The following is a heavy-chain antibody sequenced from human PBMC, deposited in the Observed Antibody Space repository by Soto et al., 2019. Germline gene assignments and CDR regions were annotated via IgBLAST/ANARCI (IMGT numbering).Heavy chain of an antibody. CDR2: ISGSGGST. CDR3: AKDPILGYCSGGSCNGYGMDV. J-gene: IGHJ6*02. Sequence: GESLKISCAASGFTFSSYAMSWVRQAPGKGLEWVSAISGSGGSTYYADSVKGRFTISRDNSKNTLYLQMNSLRAEDTAVYYCAKDPILGYCSGGSCNGYGMDVWGQGTTVTVSS. D-gene: IGHD2-15*01. CDR1: GFTFSSYA. V-gene: IGHV3-23*01.